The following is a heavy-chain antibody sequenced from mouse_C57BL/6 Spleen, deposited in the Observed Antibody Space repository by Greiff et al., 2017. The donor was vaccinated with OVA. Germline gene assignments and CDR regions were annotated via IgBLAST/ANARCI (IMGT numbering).Heavy chain of an antibody. CDR1: GFNIKDYY. V-gene: IGHV14-1*01. D-gene: IGHD3-2*02. J-gene: IGHJ1*03. CDR3: TKTAQATGYWYFDV. Sequence: EVQLQQSGAELVRPGASVKLSCKASGFNIKDYYMHWVKQRPEQGLEWIGRIDPEDGDTEYAPKFKGKATMTADTSSKTAYLQLSSLTSEGTAVYYGTKTAQATGYWYFDVWGTGTTVTVSS. CDR2: IDPEDGDT.